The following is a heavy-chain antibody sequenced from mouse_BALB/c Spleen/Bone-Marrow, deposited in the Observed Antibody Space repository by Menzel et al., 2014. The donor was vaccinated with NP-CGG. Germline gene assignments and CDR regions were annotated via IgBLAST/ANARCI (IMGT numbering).Heavy chain of an antibody. V-gene: IGHV1-15*01. CDR3: TILDSTGYGAY. Sequence: QVQLQQSEAELMRPGASVTLSCKASGYTFTDYEMHWLKQTPVHGLEWIGAIDPETGGTAYNQKFKGRATLTTDKSSSTAYMELRSLTSEDSAVCYCTILDSTGYGAYWGQGTLVTLSA. D-gene: IGHD3-2*01. CDR1: GYTFTDYE. CDR2: IDPETGGT. J-gene: IGHJ3*01.